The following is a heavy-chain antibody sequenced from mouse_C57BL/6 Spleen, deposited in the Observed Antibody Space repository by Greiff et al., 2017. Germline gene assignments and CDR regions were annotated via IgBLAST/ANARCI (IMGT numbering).Heavy chain of an antibody. V-gene: IGHV5-9-1*02. D-gene: IGHD1-1*01. CDR2: ISSGGDYI. CDR3: TRDYYGSSSPWFAY. Sequence: EVMLVESGEGLVKPGGSLKLSCAASGFTFSSYAMSWVRQTPEKRLEWVAYISSGGDYIYYADTVKGRFTISRDNARNTLYLQMSSLKSEDTAMYYCTRDYYGSSSPWFAYWGQGTLVTVSA. CDR1: GFTFSSYA. J-gene: IGHJ3*01.